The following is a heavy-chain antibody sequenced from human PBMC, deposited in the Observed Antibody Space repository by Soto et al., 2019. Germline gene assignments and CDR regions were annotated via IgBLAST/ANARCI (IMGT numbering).Heavy chain of an antibody. Sequence: SVKVSCKASGGTFSSYAISWVRQAPGQGLGWMGGIIPIFGTANYAQKFQGRVTITADESTSTAYMELSSLRSEDTAVYYCARDLATVTTPYYYYGMDVWGQGTTVTVSS. J-gene: IGHJ6*02. CDR2: IIPIFGTA. CDR1: GGTFSSYA. CDR3: ARDLATVTTPYYYYGMDV. D-gene: IGHD4-17*01. V-gene: IGHV1-69*13.